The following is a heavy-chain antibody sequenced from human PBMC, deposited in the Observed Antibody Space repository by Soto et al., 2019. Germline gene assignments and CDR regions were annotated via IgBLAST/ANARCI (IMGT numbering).Heavy chain of an antibody. CDR1: GGSISNFY. CDR3: ARARRSGWYYFDY. V-gene: IGHV4-59*08. CDR2: VYYTGST. Sequence: SETLSLTCTVSGGSISNFYWSWIRQPPGKGLEWIGDVYYTGSTSYNPSLKRRVTFSADSSRGQFSLRLNSVTAADTAVYYCARARRSGWYYFDYWGQGTLVTVS. J-gene: IGHJ4*02. D-gene: IGHD6-19*01.